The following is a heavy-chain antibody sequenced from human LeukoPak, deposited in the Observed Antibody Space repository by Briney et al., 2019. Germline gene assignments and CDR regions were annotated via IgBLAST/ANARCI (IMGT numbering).Heavy chain of an antibody. Sequence: GGSLRLSCAASGFTFSDYYMSWIRQAPGKRLEWVSYISSSGSTIYYADSVKGRFTISRDNAKNTLYLQMNSLRAEDTAVYYCARKYSYYDFWSGYHYWYFDLWGRGTLVTVSS. CDR1: GFTFSDYY. CDR2: ISSSGSTI. CDR3: ARKYSYYDFWSGYHYWYFDL. J-gene: IGHJ2*01. V-gene: IGHV3-11*04. D-gene: IGHD3-3*01.